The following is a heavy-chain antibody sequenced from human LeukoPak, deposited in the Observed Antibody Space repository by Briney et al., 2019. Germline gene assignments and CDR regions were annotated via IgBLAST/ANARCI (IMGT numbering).Heavy chain of an antibody. CDR2: ISYDGSNK. CDR3: ARGLQQQLGWFDP. D-gene: IGHD6-13*01. Sequence: GRSLRLSCAASGFTFSSYAMHWVRQAPGKGLEWVAVISYDGSNKYYADSVKGRFTISRDISKNTLYLQMNSLRADDTAFYYCARGLQQQLGWFDPWGQGTLVTVSS. V-gene: IGHV3-30*01. CDR1: GFTFSSYA. J-gene: IGHJ5*02.